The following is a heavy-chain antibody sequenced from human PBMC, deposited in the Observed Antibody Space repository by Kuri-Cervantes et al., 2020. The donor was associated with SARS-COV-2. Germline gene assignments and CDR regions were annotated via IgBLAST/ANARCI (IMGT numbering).Heavy chain of an antibody. CDR3: ARGFSGYSYGDAFDI. J-gene: IGHJ3*02. CDR1: GFTFGRYS. D-gene: IGHD5-18*01. V-gene: IGHV3-48*01. Sequence: GESLKISCVASGFTFGRYSMNWVRQAPGKGLEWVSYISSSSNTIYYADSVKGRSTISRDNAKNSLYLQMNSLRAEDTAVYYCARGFSGYSYGDAFDIWGQGTMVTVSS. CDR2: ISSSSNTI.